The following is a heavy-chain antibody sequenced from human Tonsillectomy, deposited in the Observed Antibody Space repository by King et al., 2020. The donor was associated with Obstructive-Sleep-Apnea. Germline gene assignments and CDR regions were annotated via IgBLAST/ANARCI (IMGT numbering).Heavy chain of an antibody. CDR1: GYTFTGYY. D-gene: IGHD3-22*01. J-gene: IGHJ4*02. CDR3: ANHYYDSSGYYDY. CDR2: INPNSGGT. Sequence: VQLVESGAEVKKPGASVKVSCKASGYTFTGYYMHWVRQAPGQGLEWMGWINPNSGGTNYAQKFQGRVTMTRDTSISTAYMELSRLRSDDTAVYYCANHYYDSSGYYDYWGQGTLVTVSS. V-gene: IGHV1-2*02.